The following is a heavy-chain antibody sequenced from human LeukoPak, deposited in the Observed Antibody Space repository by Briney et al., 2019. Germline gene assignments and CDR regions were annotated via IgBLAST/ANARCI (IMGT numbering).Heavy chain of an antibody. V-gene: IGHV3-23*01. CDR3: AKDGSIVYSYTYLDY. D-gene: IGHD3-16*01. J-gene: IGHJ4*02. Sequence: AGGSLRLSCAASGFTFSSYGMSWVRQAPGRGLEWVSSISGSGDRTHHADPVKGRFTISRDNSKNTLYLRMNSLRAEDTAVYYCAKDGSIVYSYTYLDYWGQGTLVTVSS. CDR1: GFTFSSYG. CDR2: ISGSGDRT.